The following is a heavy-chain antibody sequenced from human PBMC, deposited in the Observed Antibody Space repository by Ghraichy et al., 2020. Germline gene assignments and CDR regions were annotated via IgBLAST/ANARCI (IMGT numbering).Heavy chain of an antibody. CDR2: IWYDGTKT. J-gene: IGHJ6*02. D-gene: IGHD7-27*01. V-gene: IGHV3-33*01. CDR3: AGDHGDEFHDYGMDV. Sequence: GGSLRLSCAASEFTFSRYGMHWVRQAPGKGLEWVAVIWYDGTKTYYEDSVKGRFTISRDNSKNTLYLQMNSLRDEDTAVYYCAGDHGDEFHDYGMDVWGQGTTVTVSS. CDR1: EFTFSRYG.